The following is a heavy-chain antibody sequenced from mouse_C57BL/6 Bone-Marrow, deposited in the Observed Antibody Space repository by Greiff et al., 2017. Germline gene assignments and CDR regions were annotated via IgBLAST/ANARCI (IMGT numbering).Heavy chain of an antibody. V-gene: IGHV1-62-2*01. CDR2: FYPGSGSL. CDR1: GYTFTEYT. J-gene: IGHJ1*03. Sequence: VQLQQSGAELVKPGASVKLSCKASGYTFTEYTIHWVKQRSGQGLEWIGWFYPGSGSLKYNEKFKDKATLTADKSSSTVYMELSRLTSEDSAVYFCARHALYYYGRWWYFDVWGTGTTVTVSS. D-gene: IGHD1-1*01. CDR3: ARHALYYYGRWWYFDV.